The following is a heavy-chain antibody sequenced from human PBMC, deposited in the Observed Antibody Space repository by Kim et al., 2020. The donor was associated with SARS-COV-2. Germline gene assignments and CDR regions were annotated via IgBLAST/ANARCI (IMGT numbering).Heavy chain of an antibody. CDR3: STFDY. J-gene: IGHJ4*02. V-gene: IGHV4-39*01. CDR1: GGSISYSSGYY. Sequence: SETLSLTCIVSGGSISYSSGYYWGWIRQPPGKGLEWIASIYYSGSTYYNPSLKSRVTISVDTSKNQFSLRLSSVTAAATAVYYCSTFDYWGQGTLVTVSS. CDR2: IYYSGST.